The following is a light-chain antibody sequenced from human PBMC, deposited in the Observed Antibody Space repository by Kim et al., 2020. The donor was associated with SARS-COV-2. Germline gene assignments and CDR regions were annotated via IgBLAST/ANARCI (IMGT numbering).Light chain of an antibody. J-gene: IGKJ2*01. Sequence: EIVMTQSPATLSVSPGERATLSCRASQSVTSNLAWYQQRPGQAPRLLIYGASIRATGIPDRFSGSGSGTEFTLTISSLQPEDFALYYCQQYNRWPPYIFGQATKLAI. CDR2: GAS. CDR1: QSVTSN. V-gene: IGKV3-15*01. CDR3: QQYNRWPPYI.